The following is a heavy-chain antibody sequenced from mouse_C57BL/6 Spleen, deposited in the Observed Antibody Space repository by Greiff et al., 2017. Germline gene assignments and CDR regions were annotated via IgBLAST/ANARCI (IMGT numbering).Heavy chain of an antibody. Sequence: EVQLQQSGAELVRPGASVKLSCTASGFNIKDDYMHWVKQRPEQGLEWIGWIDPENGDTEYASKFQGKATITADTSSNTAYLQLSSLTSEDTAVYYCTTMVTKDWYFDVWGTGTTVTVSS. CDR2: IDPENGDT. V-gene: IGHV14-4*01. CDR3: TTMVTKDWYFDV. D-gene: IGHD2-2*01. CDR1: GFNIKDDY. J-gene: IGHJ1*03.